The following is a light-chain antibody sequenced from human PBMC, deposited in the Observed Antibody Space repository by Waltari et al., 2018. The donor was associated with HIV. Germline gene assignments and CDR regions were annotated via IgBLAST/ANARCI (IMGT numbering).Light chain of an antibody. CDR2: DDT. Sequence: SYVLTQPPSESVAPGQTARVTCGGQNVGSNSVHWYQQKAGQPPTLVLYDDTDRPSGIPERFSGSNSANTATLTISRVEVGDEADYYCHVWDSAGDGHVFGSGTKVTV. CDR3: HVWDSAGDGHV. J-gene: IGLJ1*01. V-gene: IGLV3-21*02. CDR1: NVGSNS.